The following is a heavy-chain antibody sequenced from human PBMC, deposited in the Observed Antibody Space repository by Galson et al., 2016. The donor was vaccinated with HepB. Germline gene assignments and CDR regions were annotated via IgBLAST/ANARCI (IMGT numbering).Heavy chain of an antibody. V-gene: IGHV3-48*02. CDR2: INPSSSST. CDR1: GFTFSSYS. CDR3: ARPLYYYCRGYPQYFQY. Sequence: SLRLSCAASGFTFSSYSMNWVRQAPGKGLEWVSYINPSSSSTHYADSVKGRFIISRDNAQNSLYLQMDSLRDEDTAGYYCARPLYYYCRGYPQYFQYWGQGTLVTGSS. D-gene: IGHD3-22*01. J-gene: IGHJ1*01.